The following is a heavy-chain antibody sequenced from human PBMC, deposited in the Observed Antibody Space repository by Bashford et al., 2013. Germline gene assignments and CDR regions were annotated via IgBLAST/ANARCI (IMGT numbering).Heavy chain of an antibody. CDR1: GGSISSSSYY. CDR2: IYYSGST. Sequence: SETLSLTCTVSGGSISSSSYYWGWIRQPPGKGLEWIGSIYYSGSTYYNPSLKSRVTISVDTSKNQFSLKLSSVTAADTAVYYCARMVQQLVRRYFDYVGPGTLVTVSS. D-gene: IGHD6-13*01. J-gene: IGHJ4*03. V-gene: IGHV4-39*01. CDR3: ARMVQQLVRRYFDY.